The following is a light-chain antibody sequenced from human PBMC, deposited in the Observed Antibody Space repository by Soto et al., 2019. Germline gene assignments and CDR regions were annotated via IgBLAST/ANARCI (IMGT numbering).Light chain of an antibody. CDR1: QGIINY. V-gene: IGKV1-9*01. Sequence: IQLTQSPSSLSASVGDRVTITCRASQGIINYLGWYQQKPGKAPKLLIYGASTLQSGVPARFGGSGSGTDFTLAVSSLQPEDFATYYCQQRFIYPPTFGPGTKVDIK. CDR3: QQRFIYPPT. CDR2: GAS. J-gene: IGKJ3*01.